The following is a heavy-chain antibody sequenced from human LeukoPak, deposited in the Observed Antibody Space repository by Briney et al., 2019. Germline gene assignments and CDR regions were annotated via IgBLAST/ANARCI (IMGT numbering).Heavy chain of an antibody. D-gene: IGHD3-3*01. J-gene: IGHJ5*02. Sequence: ASVKVSCKASGYTFTSYGISWVRQAPGQGLEWMGWISAYNGNTNYAQKLQGRVTMTTDTSTSTAYMELRSLRSDDTAVYYCASSSITIFGVVIKGWFDPWGQGTLVTVSS. CDR3: ASSSITIFGVVIKGWFDP. CDR1: GYTFTSYG. CDR2: ISAYNGNT. V-gene: IGHV1-18*01.